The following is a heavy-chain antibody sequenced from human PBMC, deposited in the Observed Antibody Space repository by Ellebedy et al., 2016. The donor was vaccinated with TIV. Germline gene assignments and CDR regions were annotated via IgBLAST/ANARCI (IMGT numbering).Heavy chain of an antibody. CDR1: GGSISSSSSY. CDR3: AREGMSSSWLDSFDY. Sequence: SETLSLTXTVSGGSISSSSSYWGWIRQPPGKGLEWIGSIYYSGSTYYNPSLKSRVTISVDTSKNQFSLKLSSVTAADTAVYYCAREGMSSSWLDSFDYWGQGTLVTVSS. J-gene: IGHJ4*02. D-gene: IGHD6-13*01. CDR2: IYYSGST. V-gene: IGHV4-39*02.